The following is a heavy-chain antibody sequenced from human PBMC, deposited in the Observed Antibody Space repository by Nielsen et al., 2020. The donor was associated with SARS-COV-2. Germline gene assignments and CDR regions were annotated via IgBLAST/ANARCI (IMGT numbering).Heavy chain of an antibody. J-gene: IGHJ6*02. CDR2: IWYDGSNK. Sequence: GESLKISCAASRFTFSSYAMSWVRQAPGKGLEWVAVIWYDGSNKYYADSVKGRFTISRDNSKNTLYLQMNSLRDEDTAVYYCARDLQYYGMDVWGQGTTVTVSS. V-gene: IGHV3-33*08. CDR3: ARDLQYYGMDV. CDR1: RFTFSSYA.